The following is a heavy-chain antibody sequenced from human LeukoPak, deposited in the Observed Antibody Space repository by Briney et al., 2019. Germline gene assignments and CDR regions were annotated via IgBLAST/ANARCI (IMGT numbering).Heavy chain of an antibody. CDR1: GGSVSSDGYF. CDR3: AREYYYGSGSYYDPLTNWFDP. Sequence: SETLSLTCTVSGGSVSSDGYFWNWIRQPPGKGLEWIGYIHYTGSTKNNPSLKSRVTISVDTSKNQFSLKLSSVTAADTAVYYCAREYYYGSGSYYDPLTNWFDPWGQGTLVTVSS. D-gene: IGHD3-10*01. V-gene: IGHV4-61*08. J-gene: IGHJ5*02. CDR2: IHYTGST.